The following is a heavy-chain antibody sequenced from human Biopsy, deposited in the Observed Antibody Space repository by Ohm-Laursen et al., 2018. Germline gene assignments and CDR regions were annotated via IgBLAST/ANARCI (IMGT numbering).Heavy chain of an antibody. CDR3: GNEVYGRDY. Sequence: TLSLTCAVFGKTFSDYQWSWIRQPPGKGLEWIGQINQSGSTNYNPSLKSRVTISAGASKYEFSLRLTSVTAADTAVYFCGNEVYGRDYWGLGARVTVSS. J-gene: IGHJ4*02. D-gene: IGHD4-17*01. CDR2: INQSGST. CDR1: GKTFSDYQ. V-gene: IGHV4-34*08.